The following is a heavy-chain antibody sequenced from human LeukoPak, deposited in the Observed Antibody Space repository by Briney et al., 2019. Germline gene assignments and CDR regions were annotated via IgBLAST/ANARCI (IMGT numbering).Heavy chain of an antibody. CDR2: IYHSGST. J-gene: IGHJ4*02. CDR3: ARHRGPTTEVTRDFDY. CDR1: GGSICSSNW. V-gene: IGHV4-4*02. Sequence: PSGTLSLTCAVSGGSICSSNWWSWVRQPPGKGLEWIGEIYHSGSTNYNPSLKSRVTISVDKSKNQFSLKLSSVTAADTAVYYCARHRGPTTEVTRDFDYWGQGTLVTVSS. D-gene: IGHD4-23*01.